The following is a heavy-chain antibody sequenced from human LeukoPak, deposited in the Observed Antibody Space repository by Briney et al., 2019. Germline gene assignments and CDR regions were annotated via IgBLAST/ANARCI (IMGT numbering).Heavy chain of an antibody. V-gene: IGHV4-61*02. CDR1: GGSISSGSYY. CDR2: IYTSGST. D-gene: IGHD3-9*01. Sequence: SETLSLTCTVSGGSISSGSYYWSWIRQPAGKGLEWIGRIYTSGSTNYNPSLKSRVTISVDTSKNQFSLKLSSVTAADTAVYYCAREFRYDILTGYYNFDYWGQGTLVTVSS. J-gene: IGHJ4*02. CDR3: AREFRYDILTGYYNFDY.